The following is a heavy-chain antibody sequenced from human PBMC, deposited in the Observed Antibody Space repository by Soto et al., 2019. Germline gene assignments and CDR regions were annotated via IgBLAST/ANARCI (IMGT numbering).Heavy chain of an antibody. CDR3: SRRAPEGFDP. V-gene: IGHV4-39*02. CDR1: GGTIRSSNYY. CDR2: IDYSGST. Sequence: SETLSLTCTVSGGTIRSSNYYWAWIRQPPGKGLEWIGSIDYSGSTYYNPSLKSRVTISVGTSKNHFSLKLGSVTAADTALYYCSRRAPEGFDPWGQGTLVTVSS. J-gene: IGHJ5*02.